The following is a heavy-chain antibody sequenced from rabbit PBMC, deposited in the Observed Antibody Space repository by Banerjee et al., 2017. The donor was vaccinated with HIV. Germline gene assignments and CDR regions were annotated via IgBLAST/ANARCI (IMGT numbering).Heavy chain of an antibody. Sequence: QLVESGGGLVKPEGSLKLSCKASGFDFSNYYMSWVRQAPGKGLEWIGYIDPVFGSAYYASWVNGRFSISRENTQNTVSLQLNSLTAADTATYFCARGGGLWGPGTLVTVS. CDR2: IDPVFGSA. V-gene: IGHV1S7*01. CDR1: GFDFSNYY. J-gene: IGHJ4*01. CDR3: ARGGGL.